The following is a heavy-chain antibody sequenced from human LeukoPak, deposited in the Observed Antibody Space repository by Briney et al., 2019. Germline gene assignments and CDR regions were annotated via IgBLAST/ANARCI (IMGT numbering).Heavy chain of an antibody. D-gene: IGHD6-19*01. Sequence: SQTLSLTCTVSGGSISSGGYYWSWIRQHPGKGLEWIGYIYYSGSTYYNPSLKSRVTISVDTSKNQFSLKLSSVTAADTAVYYCARDPPRYSSGWYDAFDIWGQGTVVTVSS. V-gene: IGHV4-31*03. CDR1: GGSISSGGYY. CDR2: IYYSGST. J-gene: IGHJ3*02. CDR3: ARDPPRYSSGWYDAFDI.